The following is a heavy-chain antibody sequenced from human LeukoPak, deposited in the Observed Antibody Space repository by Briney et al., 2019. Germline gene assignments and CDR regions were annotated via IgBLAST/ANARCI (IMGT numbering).Heavy chain of an antibody. D-gene: IGHD6-6*01. J-gene: IGHJ4*02. CDR1: GGSISSGGYY. V-gene: IGHV4-31*03. Sequence: SQTLSLTCTVSGGSISSGGYYWGWIRQHPGKGLEWIGYIYYSGSTYYNPSLKSRVTISVDTSKNQFSLKLSSVTAADTAVYYCASGEGAARPWYFDYWGQGTLVTVSS. CDR2: IYYSGST. CDR3: ASGEGAARPWYFDY.